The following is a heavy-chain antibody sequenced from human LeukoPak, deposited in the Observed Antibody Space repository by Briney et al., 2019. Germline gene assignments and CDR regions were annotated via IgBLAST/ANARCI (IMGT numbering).Heavy chain of an antibody. D-gene: IGHD5-24*01. Sequence: GGSLRLSCVASGFAFSHHYMHWVRQAPGKGLVWVSRIDIDGNTNYADSAKGRFTISRDNTKDTVYLQMNSLRAEDTAVYYCARDLNYNFDYWGQGALVTVSS. V-gene: IGHV3-74*01. CDR1: GFAFSHHY. CDR3: ARDLNYNFDY. CDR2: IDIDGNT. J-gene: IGHJ4*02.